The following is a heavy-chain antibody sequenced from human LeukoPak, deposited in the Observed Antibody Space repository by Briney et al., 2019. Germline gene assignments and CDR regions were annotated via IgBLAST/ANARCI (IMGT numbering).Heavy chain of an antibody. D-gene: IGHD3-22*01. CDR2: INHSGST. CDR3: ARDYYYDSSGYGFDY. CDR1: GGSFSGYY. Sequence: SETLSLTCAVYGGSFSGYYWSWIRQPPGKGLEWIGEINHSGSTNYNPSLKSRVTISVDTSKNQFSLKLSSVTAADTAVYYCARDYYYDSSGYGFDYWGQGTLVTVSS. V-gene: IGHV4-34*01. J-gene: IGHJ4*02.